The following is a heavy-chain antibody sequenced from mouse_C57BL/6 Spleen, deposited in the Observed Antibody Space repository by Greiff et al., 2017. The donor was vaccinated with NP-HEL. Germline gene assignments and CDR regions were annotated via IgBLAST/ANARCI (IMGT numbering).Heavy chain of an antibody. V-gene: IGHV2-5*01. CDR1: GFSLTSYG. CDR3: AKKDYGSSYGYFDV. J-gene: IGHJ1*03. Sequence: VKLQESGPGLVQPSQSLSITCTVSGFSLTSYGVHWVRPSPGKGLEWLGVIWRGGSTDYNAAFMSRLSITKDNSKSQVFFKMNSLQADDTAIYYCAKKDYGSSYGYFDVWGTGTTVTVSS. CDR2: IWRGGST. D-gene: IGHD1-1*01.